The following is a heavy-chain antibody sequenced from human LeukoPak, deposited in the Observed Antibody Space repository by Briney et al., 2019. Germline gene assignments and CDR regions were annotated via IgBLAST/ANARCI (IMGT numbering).Heavy chain of an antibody. J-gene: IGHJ3*02. Sequence: GASVKVSCKASGGTFSSYAISWVRQATGQGLEWMGASIPIFGTANYAQKFQGRVTITADKSTSTAYMELSSLRSEDTAVYYCARDKDYYDSSGSPPDAFDIWGQGTMVTVSS. D-gene: IGHD3-22*01. CDR3: ARDKDYYDSSGSPPDAFDI. CDR1: GGTFSSYA. V-gene: IGHV1-69*06. CDR2: SIPIFGTA.